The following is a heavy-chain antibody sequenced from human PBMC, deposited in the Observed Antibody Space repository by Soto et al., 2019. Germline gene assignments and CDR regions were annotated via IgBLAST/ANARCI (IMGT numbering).Heavy chain of an antibody. D-gene: IGHD3-3*01. CDR2: IYYSGST. Sequence: SETLSLTCTVSGGSISSGGYYWSWIRQHPGKGLEWIGYIYYSGSTYYNPSLKSRVTISVDTSKNQFSLKLSSVTAADTAVYYCARTYDFWSGYQPGDYMDVWGKGTTVTVS. CDR1: GGSISSGGYY. V-gene: IGHV4-31*03. J-gene: IGHJ6*03. CDR3: ARTYDFWSGYQPGDYMDV.